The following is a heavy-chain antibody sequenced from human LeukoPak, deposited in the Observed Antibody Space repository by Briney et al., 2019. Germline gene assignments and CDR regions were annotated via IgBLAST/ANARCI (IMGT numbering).Heavy chain of an antibody. V-gene: IGHV4-31*03. CDR2: IYYSGST. J-gene: IGHJ6*02. CDR3: ANGRRDIVVVPPKYGMDV. D-gene: IGHD2-2*01. Sequence: SETLSLTCTVSGGSISSGGSYWSWIRQHPGKGLEWIGYIYYSGSTYYNPSLKSRVTISVDTSKNQFSLKLSSVTAADTAVYYCANGRRDIVVVPPKYGMDVWGQGTTVTVSS. CDR1: GGSISSGGSY.